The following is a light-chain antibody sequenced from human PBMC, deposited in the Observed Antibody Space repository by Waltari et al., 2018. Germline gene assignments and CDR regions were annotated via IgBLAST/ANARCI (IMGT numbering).Light chain of an antibody. J-gene: IGKJ5*01. CDR1: QGISSW. V-gene: IGKV1-12*01. Sequence: DIQMTQSPSSVSASVGDGVTITCRASQGISSWLAWYQQKPGKAPNLLIYEGYSLKSGVPSRFSGSGSGTVFTLTISSLQPEDFATYYCQQGNSFPITFGQGTRLEIK. CDR3: QQGNSFPIT. CDR2: EGY.